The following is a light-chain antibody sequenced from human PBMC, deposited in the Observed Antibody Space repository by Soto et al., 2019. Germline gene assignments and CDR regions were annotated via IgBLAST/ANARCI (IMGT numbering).Light chain of an antibody. CDR1: QSVSSSY. CDR3: QQYGSSSWT. CDR2: GAS. Sequence: EIVLTQAPGTLSLCPGERATLCCRASQSVSSSYLAWYQQKPGQAPRLLIYGASSRATGIPDRFSGSGSGTDFTLTISRLEPEDFAVYYCQQYGSSSWTFGQGTRLEIK. J-gene: IGKJ5*01. V-gene: IGKV3-20*01.